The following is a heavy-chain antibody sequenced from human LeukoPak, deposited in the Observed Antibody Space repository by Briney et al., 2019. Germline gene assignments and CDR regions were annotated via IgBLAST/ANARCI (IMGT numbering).Heavy chain of an antibody. CDR3: ARASDPWLQLT. CDR2: IKQDGREK. D-gene: IGHD5-24*01. V-gene: IGHV3-7*05. Sequence: GGSLRLSCAASGFTFSNYWMIWVRQAPGKGLEWVGNIKQDGREKRYADSVRGRFSISRDNAQTSLYLQMNSLRAEDTAVYYCARASDPWLQLTWGQGTLVTVSS. J-gene: IGHJ5*02. CDR1: GFTFSNYW.